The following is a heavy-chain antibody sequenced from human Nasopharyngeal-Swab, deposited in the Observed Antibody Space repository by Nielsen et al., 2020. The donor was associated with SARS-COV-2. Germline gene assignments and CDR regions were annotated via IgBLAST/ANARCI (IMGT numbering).Heavy chain of an antibody. D-gene: IGHD3-10*01. Sequence: GESLKISCAASRFTFSNYAMNWVRQAPGKGLEWVSGISGSGGSTFYADSVKGRFTISRDNSASTLYLQMNSLRVEDTAVYYCAKYLRAGMVGNWFDPWGQGTLVTVSS. CDR1: RFTFSNYA. CDR3: AKYLRAGMVGNWFDP. V-gene: IGHV3-23*01. J-gene: IGHJ5*02. CDR2: ISGSGGST.